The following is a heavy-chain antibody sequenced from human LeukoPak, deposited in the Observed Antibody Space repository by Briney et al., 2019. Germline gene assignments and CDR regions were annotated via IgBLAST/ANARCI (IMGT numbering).Heavy chain of an antibody. CDR1: GGSISSGGYY. CDR2: IYYSGST. Sequence: SSQTLSLTCTVSGGSISSGGYYWSWIRQHPGKGLEWIGYIYYSGSTYYNPSLKSRVTISVDTSKNQFSLKLSPVTAADTAVYYCARDSYYYDSSNDAFDIWGQGTMVTVSS. CDR3: ARDSYYYDSSNDAFDI. D-gene: IGHD3-22*01. J-gene: IGHJ3*02. V-gene: IGHV4-31*03.